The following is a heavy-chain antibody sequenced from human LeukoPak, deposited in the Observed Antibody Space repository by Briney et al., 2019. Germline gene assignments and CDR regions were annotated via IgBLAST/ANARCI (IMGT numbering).Heavy chain of an antibody. CDR1: GFTFSSYA. CDR3: ARENGGYSGDKASPPGY. Sequence: GGSLRLSCATSGFTFSSYAMHWVRQAPGKGLEWVAVISYDGSNKYYADSVKGRFTISRDNSKNTLYLQMNSLRAEDAAVYYCARENGGYSGDKASPPGYWGQGTLVTVSS. J-gene: IGHJ4*02. V-gene: IGHV3-30-3*01. D-gene: IGHD5-12*01. CDR2: ISYDGSNK.